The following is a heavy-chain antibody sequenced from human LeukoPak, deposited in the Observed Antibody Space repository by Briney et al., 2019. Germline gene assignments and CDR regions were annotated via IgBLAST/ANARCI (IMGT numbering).Heavy chain of an antibody. V-gene: IGHV4-39*01. CDR1: GGSISSSSYS. CDR2: IYYSGST. Sequence: QASETLSLTCTVSGGSISSSSYSWGWIRQPPGKGLEWIGSIYYSGSTYYNPSLKSRVTISVDTSKNQFSLKLSSVTAADTAVYYCARQPKGSYYKYYFDYWGQGTLVTVSS. J-gene: IGHJ4*02. D-gene: IGHD1-26*01. CDR3: ARQPKGSYYKYYFDY.